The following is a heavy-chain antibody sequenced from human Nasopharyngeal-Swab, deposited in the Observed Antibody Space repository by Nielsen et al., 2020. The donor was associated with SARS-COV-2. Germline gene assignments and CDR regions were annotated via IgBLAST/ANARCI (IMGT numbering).Heavy chain of an antibody. D-gene: IGHD3-3*01. CDR3: ARVRLEGNAVFGVVITTDYYYMDV. V-gene: IGHV4-39*07. Sequence: SETLSLTFAVSGASIGSSTYYWGWIRQPPGKGLEWIGGVYYTGYTYYDPSLKSRVTMSLDKSKNQFSLRLTSVTAADTAVYYCARVRLEGNAVFGVVITTDYYYMDVWGKGTTVTVSS. CDR2: VYYTGYT. J-gene: IGHJ6*03. CDR1: GASIGSSTYY.